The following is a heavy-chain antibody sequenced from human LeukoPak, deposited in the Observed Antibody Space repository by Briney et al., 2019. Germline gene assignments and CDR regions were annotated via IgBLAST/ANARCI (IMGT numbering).Heavy chain of an antibody. V-gene: IGHV3-21*01. D-gene: IGHD6-13*01. Sequence: AGGSLRLSCAASGFTFSSYSMNWVRQAPGKGLEWVSSISSSSSYIYYADSVKGRFTISRDNAKNSLYLQMNSLRAEDTAVYYCARGIYFSSWYVSYYYGMDVWGQGTTVTVSS. CDR1: GFTFSSYS. J-gene: IGHJ6*02. CDR3: ARGIYFSSWYVSYYYGMDV. CDR2: ISSSSSYI.